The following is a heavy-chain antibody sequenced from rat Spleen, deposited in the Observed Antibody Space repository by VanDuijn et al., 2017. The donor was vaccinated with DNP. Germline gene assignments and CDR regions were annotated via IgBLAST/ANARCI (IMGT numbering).Heavy chain of an antibody. D-gene: IGHD1-5*01. J-gene: IGHJ3*01. CDR1: GFTFGDHY. CDR2: ISYEGIHT. V-gene: IGHV5-22*01. Sequence: EVQLVESGGGLVQPGRSLKLSCVASGFTFGDHYMAWIRQTPKKGLEWVASISYEGIHTYYEDSVRGRFTISRDNAKNTLYLQMNSLRSEDTATYYCARGDYRDRYAPNWFAYWGRGTLVTVSS. CDR3: ARGDYRDRYAPNWFAY.